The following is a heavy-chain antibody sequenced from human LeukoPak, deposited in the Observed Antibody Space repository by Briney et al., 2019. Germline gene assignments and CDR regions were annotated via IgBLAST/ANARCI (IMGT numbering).Heavy chain of an antibody. D-gene: IGHD1-1*01. V-gene: IGHV4-59*01. CDR2: IYYSGST. CDR1: GGSISSYY. CDR3: ARGQLEGVYYYMDV. J-gene: IGHJ6*03. Sequence: SETLSLTCTVSGGSISSYYWSWIRQPPGKGLEWIGYIYYSGSTNYNPSLKSRVTISVDTSKNQFSLKLSSVPAADTAVYYCARGQLEGVYYYMDVWGKGTTVTVSS.